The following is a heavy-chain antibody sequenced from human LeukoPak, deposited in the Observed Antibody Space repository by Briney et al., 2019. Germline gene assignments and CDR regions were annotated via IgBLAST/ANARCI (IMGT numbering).Heavy chain of an antibody. CDR3: AREALEYFLFDY. V-gene: IGHV4-61*02. CDR1: GGSISSGSYY. CDR2: IYTSGST. Sequence: SETLSLTCTVSGGSISSGSYYWSWIWQPAGKGLEWIGRIYTSGSTNYNPSLKSRVTISVDTSKNQFSLKLSSVTAADTAVYYCAREALEYFLFDYWGQGTLVTVSS. J-gene: IGHJ4*02. D-gene: IGHD6-6*01.